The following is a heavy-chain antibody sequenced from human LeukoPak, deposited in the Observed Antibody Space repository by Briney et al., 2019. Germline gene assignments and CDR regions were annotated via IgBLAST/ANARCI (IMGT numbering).Heavy chain of an antibody. CDR2: IYYSGST. CDR1: GGSISSSSYY. V-gene: IGHV4-39*01. J-gene: IGHJ4*02. Sequence: SETLSLTCTVSGGSISSSSYYWGWIRQPPGKGLEWIGSIYYSGSTYYNTSLKSRVTISVDTSKNQFSLKLSSVTAADTAVYYCAGTTARPTSFDYWGQGTLVTVSS. D-gene: IGHD4-17*01. CDR3: AGTTARPTSFDY.